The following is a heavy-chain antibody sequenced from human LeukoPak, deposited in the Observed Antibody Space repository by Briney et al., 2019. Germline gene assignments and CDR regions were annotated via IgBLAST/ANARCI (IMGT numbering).Heavy chain of an antibody. CDR3: ARGSYYYDRSFPGN. V-gene: IGHV1-2*02. Sequence: GASVKVSCKASGYTFTGYYMHWVRQAPGQGLEWMGWINPNSGGTNYAQRFQGRVTMTRDTSISTAYMELSRLRSDDTAVYYCARGSYYYDRSFPGNWGQGTLVTVSS. CDR2: INPNSGGT. D-gene: IGHD3-22*01. J-gene: IGHJ4*02. CDR1: GYTFTGYY.